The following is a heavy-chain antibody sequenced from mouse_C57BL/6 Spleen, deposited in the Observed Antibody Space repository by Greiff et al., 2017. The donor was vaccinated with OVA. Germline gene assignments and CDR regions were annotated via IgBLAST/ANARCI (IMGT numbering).Heavy chain of an antibody. CDR1: GYTFTSYW. CDR3: ARGGVLAWFAY. V-gene: IGHV1-69*01. D-gene: IGHD6-2*01. Sequence: QVQLQQPGAELVMPGASVKLSCKASGYTFTSYWMHWVKQRPGQGLEWIGEIDPSDSYTNYNQKFTGKSTLTVDKSSSTAYMHLSSLTSEDAAVYYCARGGVLAWFAYWGQGTLVTVSA. J-gene: IGHJ3*01. CDR2: IDPSDSYT.